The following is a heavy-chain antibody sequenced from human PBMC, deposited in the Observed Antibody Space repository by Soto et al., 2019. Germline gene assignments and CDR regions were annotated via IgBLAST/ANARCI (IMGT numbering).Heavy chain of an antibody. V-gene: IGHV5-51*01. CDR1: GYSFNTFW. D-gene: IGHD6-19*01. CDR3: ARRHRTTGFTSGWYVDY. CDR2: VHPSDSES. Sequence: GESLKISCKGSGYSFNTFWIGWVRQTPGKGLEWMGMVHPSDSESRYTPSFHGQVTMSADESISTVHLHWSSLKASDSGIYYCARRHRTTGFTSGWYVDYWGQGTLVTVSS. J-gene: IGHJ4*02.